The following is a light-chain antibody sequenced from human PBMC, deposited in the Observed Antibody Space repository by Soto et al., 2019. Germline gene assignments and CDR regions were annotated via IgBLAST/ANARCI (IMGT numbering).Light chain of an antibody. J-gene: IGKJ5*01. V-gene: IGKV3D-20*02. CDR1: QSVYSSY. CDR3: QQRSNFIT. CDR2: GAS. Sequence: EIVLTQSPGTLSLSPGERATLSCRASQSVYSSYLAWYQQKPGQAPRLLIYGASSRATGIPDRFSGSGSGTDFTLTISSLESEDFAVYYCQQRSNFITFGQGTRLEIK.